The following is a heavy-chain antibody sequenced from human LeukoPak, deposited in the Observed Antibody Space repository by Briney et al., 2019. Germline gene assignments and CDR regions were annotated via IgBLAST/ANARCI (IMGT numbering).Heavy chain of an antibody. CDR2: ISGSGGST. CDR1: GITLSNYG. CDR3: AKRGVVIRVILVGFHKEAYYFDS. D-gene: IGHD3-22*01. Sequence: TGGSLRLSCAVSGITLSNYGMSWVRQAPGKGLEWVAGISGSGGSTNYADSVKGRFTISRDNRKNTLYLQMNSLRAEDTAVYFCAKRGVVIRVILVGFHKEAYYFDSWGQGALVTVSS. J-gene: IGHJ4*02. V-gene: IGHV3-23*01.